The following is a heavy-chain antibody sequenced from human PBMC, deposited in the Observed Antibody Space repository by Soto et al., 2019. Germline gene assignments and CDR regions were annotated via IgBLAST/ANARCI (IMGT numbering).Heavy chain of an antibody. V-gene: IGHV1-8*01. CDR1: GYTFTSYD. CDR2: MNPNSGNT. Sequence: QVQLVQSGAEVKKPGASVKVSCKASGYTFTSYDINWVRQATGQGLEWMGWMNPNSGNTGYAQKFQGRVTMTRNTSISTAYMELSSLRSDDTAVYYCARAAAGINYYYYYYMDVWGKGTTVTVSS. CDR3: ARAAAGINYYYYYYMDV. D-gene: IGHD6-13*01. J-gene: IGHJ6*03.